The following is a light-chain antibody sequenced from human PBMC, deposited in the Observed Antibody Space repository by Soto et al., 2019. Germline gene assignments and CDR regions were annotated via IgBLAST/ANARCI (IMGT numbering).Light chain of an antibody. Sequence: DIQMTQSPSSLSASVGDRVTITCQASQDIINYLNWYQQKPGKAPKLLIYDASNLETGVPSRFSGSGSGTDFTFTISSLQPEDIATYYCQQYDNFPLTFGQGTRLEIK. V-gene: IGKV1-33*01. CDR1: QDIINY. CDR3: QQYDNFPLT. J-gene: IGKJ5*01. CDR2: DAS.